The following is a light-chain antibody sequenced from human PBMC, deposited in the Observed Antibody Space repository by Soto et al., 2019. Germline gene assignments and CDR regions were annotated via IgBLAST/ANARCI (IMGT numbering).Light chain of an antibody. V-gene: IGKV3-20*01. Sequence: EIVLTQSPGTLSLSPGERATLSCRASQSISSSYLAWYQQKPGQAPRLLIYAASSRATGIPDRFSGSGSGTAFTLTISRLEPEDVAVSYCQQYGSSSYTFAQGTRLEIK. CDR1: QSISSSY. J-gene: IGKJ2*01. CDR2: AAS. CDR3: QQYGSSSYT.